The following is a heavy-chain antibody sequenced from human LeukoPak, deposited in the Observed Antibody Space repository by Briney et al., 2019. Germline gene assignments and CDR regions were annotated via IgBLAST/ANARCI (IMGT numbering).Heavy chain of an antibody. V-gene: IGHV1-2*02. J-gene: IGHJ5*02. D-gene: IGHD1-1*01. CDR2: INPNSGGT. Sequence: ASVKVSCKASGYTFTGYYMHWVRQAPGQGLEWMGWINPNSGGTNYAQKFQGRVTMTRDASISTAYMELSRLRSDDTAVYYCARYNWTTNWFDPWGQGTLVTVSS. CDR1: GYTFTGYY. CDR3: ARYNWTTNWFDP.